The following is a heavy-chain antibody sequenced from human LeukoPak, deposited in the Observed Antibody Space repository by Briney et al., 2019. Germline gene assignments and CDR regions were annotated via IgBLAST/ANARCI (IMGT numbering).Heavy chain of an antibody. V-gene: IGHV3-30-3*01. Sequence: GGSLRLSCAASRFTFSYYPMHWVRQAPGKGLEWVAVISYDGSNKYYADSVKGRFTISRDNSKNTLYLQMNSLRAEDTAVYYCARDPRLDSSGYYAWYFDLWGRGTLVTVSS. J-gene: IGHJ2*01. D-gene: IGHD3-22*01. CDR2: ISYDGSNK. CDR1: RFTFSYYP. CDR3: ARDPRLDSSGYYAWYFDL.